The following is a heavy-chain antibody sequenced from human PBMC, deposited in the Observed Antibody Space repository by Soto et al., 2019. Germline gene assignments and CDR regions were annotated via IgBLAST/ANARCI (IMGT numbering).Heavy chain of an antibody. V-gene: IGHV4-59*01. CDR1: GGYISTYY. J-gene: IGHJ4*01. D-gene: IGHD5-12*01. Sequence: SETLSLTCTGSGGYISTYYWTWIRQSPGKGPEWIGYVYHSGTTNYNPSLESRVTMSLDTSKNQFSLKLSAVTTADTAVYYCAKEAPSGYSLGYWGQGTLVTVSS. CDR2: VYHSGTT. CDR3: AKEAPSGYSLGY.